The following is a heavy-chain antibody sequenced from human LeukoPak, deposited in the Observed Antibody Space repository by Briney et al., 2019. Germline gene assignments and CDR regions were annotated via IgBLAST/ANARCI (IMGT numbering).Heavy chain of an antibody. V-gene: IGHV1-69*05. Sequence: GASVKVSCKASGGTFSSYAISWVRQAPGQGLEWMGGIVPIFGTANYAQKFQGRVTITTDESTSTAYMELSSLRSEDTAVYYCARGRVGATLNVLFDYWGQGTLVTVSS. CDR2: IVPIFGTA. J-gene: IGHJ4*02. D-gene: IGHD1-26*01. CDR1: GGTFSSYA. CDR3: ARGRVGATLNVLFDY.